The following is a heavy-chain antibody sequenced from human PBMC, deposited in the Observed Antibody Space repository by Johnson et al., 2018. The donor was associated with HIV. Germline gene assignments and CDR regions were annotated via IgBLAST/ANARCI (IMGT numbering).Heavy chain of an antibody. CDR2: FYSDGGT. CDR1: GFSVTSND. D-gene: IGHD1-26*01. CDR3: AKDSRRWGAFSDAFDI. V-gene: IGHV3-66*03. Sequence: EVQLVESGGGLIQPGGSLRLSCAASGFSVTSNDMNWVRQAPGKGLEWVSGFYSDGGTYYADSVKGRFTISRDNSKNTLYLQMNSLRAEDTALYYCAKDSRRWGAFSDAFDIWGQGTMVTVSS. J-gene: IGHJ3*02.